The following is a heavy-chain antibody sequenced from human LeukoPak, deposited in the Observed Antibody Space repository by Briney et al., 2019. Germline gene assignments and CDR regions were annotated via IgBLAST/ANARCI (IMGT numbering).Heavy chain of an antibody. CDR1: GYTFTSYG. CDR3: ARRKGYCNGGSCYSSYYFDY. Sequence: ASVKVSCKASGYTFTSYGISWVRQAPGQGLEWMGWISAYNGNTNYAQKLQGRVTMTTDTSTSTAYMELRSLRSDDTAVYYCARRKGYCNGGSCYSSYYFDYWGQGTLVTVSS. D-gene: IGHD2-15*01. J-gene: IGHJ4*02. CDR2: ISAYNGNT. V-gene: IGHV1-18*01.